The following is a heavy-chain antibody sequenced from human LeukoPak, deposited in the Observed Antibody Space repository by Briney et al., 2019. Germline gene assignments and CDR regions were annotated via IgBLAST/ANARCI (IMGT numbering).Heavy chain of an antibody. J-gene: IGHJ5*02. CDR2: INPSGGST. D-gene: IGHD3-22*01. Sequence: GASVKVSCKASGYTFTSYYLHWVRQAPGQGLEWMGIINPSGGSTSYAQKFQGRVTMTRDTSTSTVYMELSSLRSEDTAVYYCARDSGSEFSGGYCQFDPWGQGTLVTVSS. CDR3: ARDSGSEFSGGYCQFDP. CDR1: GYTFTSYY. V-gene: IGHV1-46*01.